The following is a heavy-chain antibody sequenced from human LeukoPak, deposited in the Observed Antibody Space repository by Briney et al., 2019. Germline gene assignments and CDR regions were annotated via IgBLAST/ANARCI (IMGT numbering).Heavy chain of an antibody. CDR3: ARGGPPGYYYDYYMDV. CDR1: GGSISSYY. Sequence: SETLSLICTVSGGSISSYYWSWIRQTPGKGLEWIGYIYYSGSTNFNPSLKSRVTISVDTSKNQFSLKMSSVTAADTAVYFCARGGPPGYYYDYYMDVWGKGTTVTVSS. CDR2: IYYSGST. J-gene: IGHJ6*03. V-gene: IGHV4-59*01.